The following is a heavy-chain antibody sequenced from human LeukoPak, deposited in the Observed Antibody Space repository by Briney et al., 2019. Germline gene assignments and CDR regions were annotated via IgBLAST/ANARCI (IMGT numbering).Heavy chain of an antibody. J-gene: IGHJ4*02. CDR1: GYTFTGYY. D-gene: IGHD2-2*01. CDR2: INPNSGGT. V-gene: IGHV1-2*02. Sequence: ASVKVPCXASGYTFTGYYMHWVRQARGQGLEWMGWINPNSGGTNYAQKFQGRVTMTRDTSISTAYMELSRLRSDDTAVYYCAREKVPAAWGDWGQGTLVTVSS. CDR3: AREKVPAAWGD.